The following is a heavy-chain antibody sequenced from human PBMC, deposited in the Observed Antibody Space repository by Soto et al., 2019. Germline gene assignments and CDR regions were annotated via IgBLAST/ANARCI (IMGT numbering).Heavy chain of an antibody. V-gene: IGHV1-69*13. D-gene: IGHD3-22*01. CDR3: ARANTYYYDSSGYYGFAY. CDR1: GGTFSSYA. CDR2: IIPIFGTA. Sequence: VASVKVSCKASGGTFSSYAISWVRQAPGEGLEWMGGIIPIFGTANYAQKFQGRVTITADESTSTAYMELSSLRSEDTAVYYCARANTYYYDSSGYYGFAYWGQGTLVTVSS. J-gene: IGHJ4*02.